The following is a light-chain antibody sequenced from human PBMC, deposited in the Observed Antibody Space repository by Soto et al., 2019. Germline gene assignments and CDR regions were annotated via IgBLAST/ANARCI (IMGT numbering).Light chain of an antibody. CDR2: GAS. Sequence: EIVFTQSPGSLSVSPGERPTLSCRASQSVSSRLAWYQQKPGQAPRLLISGASSRATGIPDRFSGSGSGTDFTLTISRLEPEDVALYYCQQYVTSAITFGQGTRLEIK. V-gene: IGKV3-20*01. CDR1: QSVSSR. CDR3: QQYVTSAIT. J-gene: IGKJ5*01.